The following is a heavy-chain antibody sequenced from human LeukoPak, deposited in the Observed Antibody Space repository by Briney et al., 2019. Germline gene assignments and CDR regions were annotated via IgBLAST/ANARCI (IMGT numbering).Heavy chain of an antibody. V-gene: IGHV3-21*01. CDR2: ISSSSSYI. J-gene: IGHJ5*02. Sequence: PGRSLRLSCAASGFTFSSYSMNWVRQAPGKGLEWVSSISSSSSYIYYADSVKGRFTISRDNAKNSLYLQMNSLRAEDTAVYYCARDLLWFGELFVPWGQGTLVTVSS. D-gene: IGHD3-10*01. CDR1: GFTFSSYS. CDR3: ARDLLWFGELFVP.